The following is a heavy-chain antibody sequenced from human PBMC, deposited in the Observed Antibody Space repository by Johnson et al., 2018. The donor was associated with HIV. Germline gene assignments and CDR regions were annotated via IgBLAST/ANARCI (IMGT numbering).Heavy chain of an antibody. CDR3: ASILVVAAQEADAFDI. Sequence: QMQLVESGGGVVQPGGSLRLSCAASGFTFSNYGMHWVRQAPGKGLEWVAVISYDGTNKYYADSVKGRFSISRDNSKNTLYLQMNSLRAEDTAVYYCASILVVAAQEADAFDIWGQGTMVTVSS. CDR1: GFTFSNYG. J-gene: IGHJ3*02. D-gene: IGHD2-15*01. CDR2: ISYDGTNK. V-gene: IGHV3-30*03.